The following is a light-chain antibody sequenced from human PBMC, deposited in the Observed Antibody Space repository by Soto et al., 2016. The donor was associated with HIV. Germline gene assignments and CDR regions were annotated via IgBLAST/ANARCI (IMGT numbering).Light chain of an antibody. J-gene: IGLJ2*01. CDR3: QVWDSSSDHPV. CDR2: DDR. Sequence: SYVLIQPPSVSVAPGKTAKITCGGNNIGSRSVHWYQQKPGQAPVLVVYDDRKRPSGIPERFSGSNSGNTATLTISRVEVGDEADYYCQVWDSSSDHPVFGGGTKLTVL. V-gene: IGLV3-21*03. CDR1: NIGSRS.